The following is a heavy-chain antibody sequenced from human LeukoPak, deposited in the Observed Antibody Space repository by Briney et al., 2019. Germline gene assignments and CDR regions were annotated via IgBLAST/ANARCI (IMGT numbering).Heavy chain of an antibody. CDR2: ISSSSSTI. CDR1: GFTFSSYS. CDR3: GRDRYYGSGTDY. J-gene: IGHJ4*02. V-gene: IGHV3-48*02. Sequence: GGSLRLSCAASGFTFSSYSMNWVRQAPGKGLEWVSYISSSSSTIYYADSVEGRFTISRDNAKNSLYLQMNSLRDEDTAVYYCGRDRYYGSGTDYWGQGTLVTVSS. D-gene: IGHD3-10*01.